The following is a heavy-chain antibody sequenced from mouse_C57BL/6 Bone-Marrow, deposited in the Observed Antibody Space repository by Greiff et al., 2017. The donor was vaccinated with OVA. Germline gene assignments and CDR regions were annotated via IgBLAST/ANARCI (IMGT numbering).Heavy chain of an antibody. CDR3: AHYYYGSSPFAY. D-gene: IGHD1-1*01. CDR2: IYPGDGDT. Sequence: VQLQESGAELVKPGASVKISCKASGYAFSSYWMNWVKRRPGKGLEWIGQIYPGDGDTNYNGKFKGKATLTADKSSSTAYMQLSSLTSEDSAVYFCAHYYYGSSPFAYWGQGTLVTVSA. J-gene: IGHJ3*01. CDR1: GYAFSSYW. V-gene: IGHV1-80*01.